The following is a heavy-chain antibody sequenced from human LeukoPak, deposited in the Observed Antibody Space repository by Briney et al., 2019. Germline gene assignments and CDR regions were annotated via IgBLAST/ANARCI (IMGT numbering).Heavy chain of an antibody. Sequence: GESLKISCQASGYTFSNFYIVWVRQMPGKGLEWLGIISPGDSDTRYNPSFQGQVTISADKSISTAYLQWSSLKASDTAMYYCARQSGDYSYYYYMDVWGKGTTVTISS. V-gene: IGHV5-51*01. CDR2: ISPGDSDT. J-gene: IGHJ6*03. D-gene: IGHD2-21*02. CDR1: GYTFSNFY. CDR3: ARQSGDYSYYYYMDV.